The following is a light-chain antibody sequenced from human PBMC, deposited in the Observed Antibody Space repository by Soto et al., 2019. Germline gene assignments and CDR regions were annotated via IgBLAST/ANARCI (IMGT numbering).Light chain of an antibody. CDR2: NSS. V-gene: IGKV3-20*01. J-gene: IGKJ1*01. CDR1: QSVRSNY. Sequence: EIVLTKSPGTLSLSPGERATLSCRASQSVRSNYLAWYQQKPGQAPRLLIYNSSTRATGIPDRFSGSGSGTDFTLTIIRLEPEDFALYYCQQYRDLPQTFGQGTQVEIK. CDR3: QQYRDLPQT.